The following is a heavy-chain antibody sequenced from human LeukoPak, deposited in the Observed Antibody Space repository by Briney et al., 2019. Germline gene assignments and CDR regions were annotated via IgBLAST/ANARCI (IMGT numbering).Heavy chain of an antibody. Sequence: GGSLRLSCVASGFTFSYYAMNWVRQAPGKGPEWVSGISASGAGTYYADSVKGRFTISRDNFQNTSYLQMNSLGAQDTAVYYCAKFLWYGVSAPQAFDFWGKGTMVTVSS. CDR2: ISASGAGT. CDR1: GFTFSYYA. CDR3: AKFLWYGVSAPQAFDF. J-gene: IGHJ3*01. D-gene: IGHD3-10*01. V-gene: IGHV3-23*01.